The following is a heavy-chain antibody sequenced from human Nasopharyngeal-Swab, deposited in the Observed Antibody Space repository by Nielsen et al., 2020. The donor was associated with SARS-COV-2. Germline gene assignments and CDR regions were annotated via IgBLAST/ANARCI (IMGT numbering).Heavy chain of an antibody. J-gene: IGHJ3*02. D-gene: IGHD2-15*01. CDR3: ARGPAQGYCSGGSCYSYAFDI. Sequence: GESLKISCAASGFTFSSCSMNWVRQAPGKGLEWVSYISSSSSTIYYADSVKGRFTISRDNAKNSLYLQMNSLRAEDTAVYYCARGPAQGYCSGGSCYSYAFDIWGQGTMVTVSS. CDR1: GFTFSSCS. V-gene: IGHV3-48*01. CDR2: ISSSSSTI.